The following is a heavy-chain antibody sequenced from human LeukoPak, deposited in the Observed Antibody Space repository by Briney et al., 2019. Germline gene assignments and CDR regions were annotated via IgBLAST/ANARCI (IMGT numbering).Heavy chain of an antibody. Sequence: ASVKVSCKASGYTFTSYGISWVRQAPGQGLEWMGWISAYNGKTNYAQKLQGRVTMTTDTSTSTAYMELRSLRSDDTAVYYCARDQPYRTVYYYYYYYMDVWGKGTTVTVSS. J-gene: IGHJ6*03. CDR3: ARDQPYRTVYYYYYYYMDV. D-gene: IGHD3-16*01. V-gene: IGHV1-18*01. CDR2: ISAYNGKT. CDR1: GYTFTSYG.